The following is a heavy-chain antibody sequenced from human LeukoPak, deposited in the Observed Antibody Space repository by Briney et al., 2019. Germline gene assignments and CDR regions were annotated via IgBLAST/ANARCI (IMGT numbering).Heavy chain of an antibody. CDR1: GYTFTSYD. CDR2: MNPNSGNT. CDR3: ARSITIAVAAPPDY. Sequence: ASVKVSCKASGYTFTSYDINWVRQATGQGLEWMGWMNPNSGNTGYAQKFQGRVTMTRNTSISTAYMELRSLRSDDTAVYYCARSITIAVAAPPDYWGQGTLVTVSS. V-gene: IGHV1-8*01. D-gene: IGHD6-19*01. J-gene: IGHJ4*02.